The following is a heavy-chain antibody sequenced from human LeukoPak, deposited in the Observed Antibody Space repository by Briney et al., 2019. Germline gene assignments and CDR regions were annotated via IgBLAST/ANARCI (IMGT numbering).Heavy chain of an antibody. V-gene: IGHV3-66*01. CDR3: ARDPPAVALNTYA. CDR2: IYSGGDT. CDR1: GFTVSNNY. J-gene: IGHJ5*02. D-gene: IGHD6-13*01. Sequence: PGGSLRLSCAASGFTVSNNYMNWIRQPPGKGLEWVSLIYSGGDTSYTDSVKGRVTVSIDHSKNTLYLQMNSVRAEDTAVYYCARDPPAVALNTYAWGQGTLVIVSS.